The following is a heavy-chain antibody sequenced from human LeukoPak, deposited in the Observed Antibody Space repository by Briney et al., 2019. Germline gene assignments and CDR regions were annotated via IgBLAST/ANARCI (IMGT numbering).Heavy chain of an antibody. CDR2: ITNGSNYI. CDR1: GFIFSSYT. V-gene: IGHV3-21*01. CDR3: ARDAYSSSSFDY. Sequence: GGSLRLSCAVSGFIFSSYTMNWVRQAPGKGLEWVSSITNGSNYIYYADSVKGRFTISRDNAKNALYLQMNSLRAEDTAVYYCARDAYSSSSFDYWGQGTLVTVSS. D-gene: IGHD6-19*01. J-gene: IGHJ4*02.